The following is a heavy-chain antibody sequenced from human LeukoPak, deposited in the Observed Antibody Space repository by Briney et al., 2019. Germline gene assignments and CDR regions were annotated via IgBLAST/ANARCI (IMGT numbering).Heavy chain of an antibody. CDR2: INPNSGGT. CDR1: GYTFTGYY. J-gene: IGHJ3*02. CDR3: ARNRGYGSGSSYPLGAFDI. Sequence: ASVKVSCKASGYTFTGYYMHWVRQAPGQGLEWMGWINPNSGGTNYAQKFQGWVTMTRDTSISTAYMELSRLRSDDTAVYYCARNRGYGSGSSYPLGAFDIWGQGTMVTVSS. V-gene: IGHV1-2*04. D-gene: IGHD3-10*01.